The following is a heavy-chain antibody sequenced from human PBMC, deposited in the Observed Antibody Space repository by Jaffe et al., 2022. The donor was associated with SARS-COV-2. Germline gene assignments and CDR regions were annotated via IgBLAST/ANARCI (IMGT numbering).Heavy chain of an antibody. D-gene: IGHD3-10*01. CDR3: ARGVKAYGSGSPLFDY. Sequence: EVQLVESGGGLVKPGGSLRLSCAASGFTFSSYSMNWVRQAPGKGLEWVSSISSSSSYIYYADSVKGRFTISRDNAKNSLYLQMNSLRAEDTAVYYCARGVKAYGSGSPLFDYWGQGTLVTVSS. J-gene: IGHJ4*02. CDR1: GFTFSSYS. CDR2: ISSSSSYI. V-gene: IGHV3-21*01.